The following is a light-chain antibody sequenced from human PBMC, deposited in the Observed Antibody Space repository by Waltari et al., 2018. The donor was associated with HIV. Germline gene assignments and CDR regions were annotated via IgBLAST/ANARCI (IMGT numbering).Light chain of an antibody. CDR1: NRNIGFFNL. CDR2: GVT. J-gene: IGLJ2*01. Sequence: QSALTQPASVSGSPGQSLTITCTGTNRNIGFFNLVSWYQQYPGKAPQLIIYGVTSRPPWVSNRFSGSKSGNTASLTISGLQTDDEAEYYCNSYSSDDTVVFGGGTKLTVL. CDR3: NSYSSDDTVV. V-gene: IGLV2-14*01.